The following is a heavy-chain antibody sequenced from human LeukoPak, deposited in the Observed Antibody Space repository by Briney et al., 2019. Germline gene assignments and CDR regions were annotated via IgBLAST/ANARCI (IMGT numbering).Heavy chain of an antibody. J-gene: IGHJ4*02. Sequence: SETLSLTCIVSGASISSGSYYWSWIRQPAGKGLEWIGRIYTSGSTNYNPSLKRRVTISLDTSKNQFSLKLSSVTAADTAVYYCARPYRIAAAPLGYWGQGTLVTVSS. CDR2: IYTSGST. V-gene: IGHV4-61*02. CDR1: GASISSGSYY. CDR3: ARPYRIAAAPLGY. D-gene: IGHD6-13*01.